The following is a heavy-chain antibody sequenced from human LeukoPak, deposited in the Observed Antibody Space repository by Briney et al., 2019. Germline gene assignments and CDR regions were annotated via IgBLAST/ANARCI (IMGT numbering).Heavy chain of an antibody. CDR1: GGTFSSYA. J-gene: IGHJ4*02. V-gene: IGHV1-69*05. CDR2: IIPIFGTA. Sequence: ASVKVSCKASGGTFSSYAISWVRQAPGHGLEWMGRIIPIFGTAHYAQRFQGRVTITTDESTSTAYMELSSLRSEDTAVYNCARDFSVGATWSFDYWGQGTLVTVSS. CDR3: ARDFSVGATWSFDY. D-gene: IGHD1-26*01.